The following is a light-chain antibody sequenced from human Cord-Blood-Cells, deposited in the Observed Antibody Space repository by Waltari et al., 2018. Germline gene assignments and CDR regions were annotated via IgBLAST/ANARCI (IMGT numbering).Light chain of an antibody. CDR2: DVS. J-gene: IGLJ1*01. CDR3: SSYTSSSTYV. Sequence: QSALTQPASVSVYPGLSLTSSCTGTSRDVGGYNLVSWYQQHPGKAPKLMIYDVSNRPSGVSNRFSGSKSGNTASLTISGLQAEDEADYYCSSYTSSSTYVFGTGTKVTVL. V-gene: IGLV2-14*01. CDR1: SRDVGGYNL.